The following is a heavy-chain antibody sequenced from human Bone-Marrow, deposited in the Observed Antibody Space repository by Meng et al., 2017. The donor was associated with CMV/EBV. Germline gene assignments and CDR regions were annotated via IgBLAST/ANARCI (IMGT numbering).Heavy chain of an antibody. CDR1: GGSISSYY. J-gene: IGHJ4*02. Sequence: GSLRLSCTVSGGSISSYYWSWIRQPPGKGLEWIGYIYYSGSTNYNPSLKSRVTISVDTSKNQFSLKLSSVTAADTAVYYCARGEGYCTTTRCHLAPLDYWGQGTLVTVSS. D-gene: IGHD2-2*01. CDR3: ARGEGYCTTTRCHLAPLDY. CDR2: IYYSGST. V-gene: IGHV4-59*01.